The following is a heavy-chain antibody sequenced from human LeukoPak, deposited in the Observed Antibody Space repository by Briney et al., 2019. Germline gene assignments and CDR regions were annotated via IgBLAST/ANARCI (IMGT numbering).Heavy chain of an antibody. Sequence: GGSLRLSCAASGFTFSSYWMHWVRQAPGKGLVWVSRVNTDGSSTSYADSVKGRFTVSRDNAKSTLYLQMNSLRAEDTAVYYCARGSYSSSWYSVYYWGQGTLVAVPS. CDR3: ARGSYSSSWYSVYY. V-gene: IGHV3-74*01. J-gene: IGHJ4*02. D-gene: IGHD6-13*01. CDR1: GFTFSSYW. CDR2: VNTDGSST.